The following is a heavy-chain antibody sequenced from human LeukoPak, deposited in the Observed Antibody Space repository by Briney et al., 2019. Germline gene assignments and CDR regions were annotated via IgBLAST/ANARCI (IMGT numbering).Heavy chain of an antibody. V-gene: IGHV3-21*06. CDR2: TDTSGRYV. J-gene: IGHJ3*02. D-gene: IGHD3-10*01. CDR1: GFTFSNYG. Sequence: GGSLRLSCAASGFTFSNYGMNCVRQAPGKGLEWVSFTDTSGRYVYYGDSVKGRFTISRDNAKNLLFLQMNGLRAEDTALYYCARGRGITLLRGVAMSDGFDIWGQGAMVAVSS. CDR3: ARGRGITLLRGVAMSDGFDI.